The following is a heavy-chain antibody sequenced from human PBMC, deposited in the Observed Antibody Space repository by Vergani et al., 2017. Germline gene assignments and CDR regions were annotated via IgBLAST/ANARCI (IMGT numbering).Heavy chain of an antibody. CDR1: GFTFDNYA. CDR2: ISGSGSSK. Sequence: EVHLLESGGGLIQPGGSLRISCAASGFTFDNYAMTWVRQAPGKGLQWVSGISGSGSSKFYEDSLKGRVTISRDNSKNTVYLQMTNLRTEDTAVYHCAKDLSLGGYAWVAAYFDHWGHGILVTVSS. J-gene: IGHJ4*01. CDR3: AKDLSLGGYAWVAAYFDH. D-gene: IGHD3-16*01. V-gene: IGHV3-23*01.